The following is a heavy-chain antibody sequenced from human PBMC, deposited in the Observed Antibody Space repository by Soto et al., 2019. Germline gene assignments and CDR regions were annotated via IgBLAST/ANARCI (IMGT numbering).Heavy chain of an antibody. CDR3: ARDRGGGSFDWYFDL. CDR1: GFTFSSYA. J-gene: IGHJ2*01. V-gene: IGHV3-30-3*01. D-gene: IGHD1-26*01. Sequence: QVPLVESGGGVVQPGRSLRLSCAASGFTFSSYAMHWVRQAPGKGLEWVAVISYDGSNKYYADSVKGRFTISRDNSKNTLYLQMNSLRAEDTAVYYCARDRGGGSFDWYFDLWGRGTLVTVSS. CDR2: ISYDGSNK.